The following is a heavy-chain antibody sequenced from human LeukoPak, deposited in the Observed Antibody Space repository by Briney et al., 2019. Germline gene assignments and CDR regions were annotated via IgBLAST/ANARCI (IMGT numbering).Heavy chain of an antibody. Sequence: GGSLRLSCAASGFTFRSYSMNWVRQAPGKGLEWVSSISSSSSYIYYTDSVKGRFTISRDNAQNSLFLQMNSLRAEDTAVYYCARDAQWLVPEGYYYYYMDVWGKGTTVTVSS. CDR2: ISSSSSYI. J-gene: IGHJ6*03. CDR3: ARDAQWLVPEGYYYYYMDV. V-gene: IGHV3-21*01. D-gene: IGHD6-19*01. CDR1: GFTFRSYS.